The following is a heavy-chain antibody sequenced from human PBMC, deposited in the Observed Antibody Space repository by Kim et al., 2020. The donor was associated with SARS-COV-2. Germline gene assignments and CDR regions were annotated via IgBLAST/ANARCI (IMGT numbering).Heavy chain of an antibody. CDR1: GYTFTGYY. CDR2: INPNSGGT. V-gene: IGHV1-2*06. J-gene: IGHJ6*02. D-gene: IGHD4-17*01. CDR3: ARDPAFLNIRKDYGEGLVYYGMDV. Sequence: ASVKVSCKASGYTFTGYYMHWVRQAPGQGLEWMGRINPNSGGTNYAQKFQGRVTMTRDTSISTAYMELSRLRSDDTAVYYCARDPAFLNIRKDYGEGLVYYGMDVWGQGTTVTVSS.